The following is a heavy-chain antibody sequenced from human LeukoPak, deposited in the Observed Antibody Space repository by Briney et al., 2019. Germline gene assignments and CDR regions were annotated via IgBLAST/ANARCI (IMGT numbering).Heavy chain of an antibody. Sequence: ASVKVSCKASGYTFTSYGISWVRQAPGQGLEWMGGINGGSGRTKYLQKLQGRVTITRDTSANTAFMELSSLRSEDTAVYYCARESGRYQDFFENWGQGTLVTVSS. CDR1: GYTFTSYG. J-gene: IGHJ4*02. V-gene: IGHV1-3*01. D-gene: IGHD1-26*01. CDR2: INGGSGRT. CDR3: ARESGRYQDFFEN.